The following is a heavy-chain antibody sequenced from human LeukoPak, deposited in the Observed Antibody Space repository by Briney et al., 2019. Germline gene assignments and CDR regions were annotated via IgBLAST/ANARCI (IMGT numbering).Heavy chain of an antibody. Sequence: GGSLRLSCAASGFTFSSYAMHWVRQAPGKGLEWVAVIWYDGSNKYYADSVKGRFTISRDNSKNTLYLQMNSLRAEDTAVYYCARDPYSSGWFFDYWGQGTLVTVSS. CDR2: IWYDGSNK. D-gene: IGHD6-19*01. CDR1: GFTFSSYA. J-gene: IGHJ4*02. V-gene: IGHV3-33*08. CDR3: ARDPYSSGWFFDY.